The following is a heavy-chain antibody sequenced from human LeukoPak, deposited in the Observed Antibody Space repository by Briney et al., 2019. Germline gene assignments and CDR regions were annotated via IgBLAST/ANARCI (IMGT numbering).Heavy chain of an antibody. CDR1: GYTFTSYG. CDR3: ARAYDSSGYYYWGKGYNWFDP. D-gene: IGHD3-22*01. Sequence: ASVKVSCKASGYTFTSYGISWVRQAPGQGLEWMGWISAYNGNTNYAQKLQGRVTMTTDTSTSTAYMELRSLRPDDTAVYYCARAYDSSGYYYWGKGYNWFDPWGQGTLVTVSS. J-gene: IGHJ5*02. CDR2: ISAYNGNT. V-gene: IGHV1-18*01.